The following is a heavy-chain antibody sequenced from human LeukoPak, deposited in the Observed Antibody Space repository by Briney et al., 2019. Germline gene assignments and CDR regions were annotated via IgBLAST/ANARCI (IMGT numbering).Heavy chain of an antibody. D-gene: IGHD2-15*01. CDR1: GCSISGYY. Sequence: SETLSLTCTVSGCSISGYYWTWIRQPPGKGLEWIGYLYYGGSTYYNPSLKSRVTISVDTSKNQFSLKLSSVTAADTAVYYCARHSGSGYYFYFYTMDVWGQGATVTVSS. CDR2: LYYGGST. J-gene: IGHJ6*01. V-gene: IGHV4-59*08. CDR3: ARHSGSGYYFYFYTMDV.